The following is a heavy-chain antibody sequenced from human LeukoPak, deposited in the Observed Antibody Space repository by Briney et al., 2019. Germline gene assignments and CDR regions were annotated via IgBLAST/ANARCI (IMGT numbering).Heavy chain of an antibody. CDR2: IYYTGST. Sequence: PGGSLRLSCAASGFTFSSYWMSWIRQPPGKGLEWIGYIYYTGSTNYNPSLKSRVTISVDTSKNQFSLKLSSVTAAATAVYYCARGVVAAPQTFDYWGQGTLVTVSS. V-gene: IGHV4-59*01. CDR1: GFTFSSYW. J-gene: IGHJ4*02. D-gene: IGHD2-15*01. CDR3: ARGVVAAPQTFDY.